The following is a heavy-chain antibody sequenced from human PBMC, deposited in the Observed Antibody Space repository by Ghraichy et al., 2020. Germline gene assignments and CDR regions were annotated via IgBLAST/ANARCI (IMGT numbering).Heavy chain of an antibody. D-gene: IGHD2-2*01. CDR3: AREVITPADTDGFDL. V-gene: IGHV4-31*03. Sequence: SLNISCTVSGGPISSDNYYWSWLRQHAGKGPEWIGYISYTGSAYYNPSLKSRVTISVDTSKNQFSLNLNSMSDADTAVYYCAREVITPADTDGFDLWGQGTVVTVSS. J-gene: IGHJ3*01. CDR2: ISYTGSA. CDR1: GGPISSDNYY.